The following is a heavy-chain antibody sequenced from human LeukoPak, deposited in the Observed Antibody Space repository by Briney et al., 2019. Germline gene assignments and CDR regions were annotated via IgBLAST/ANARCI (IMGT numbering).Heavy chain of an antibody. Sequence: KPSETLSLTCTVSGGSISSYYWSWIRQPAGKGLEWIGYIYYSGSTNYNPSLKSRVTISVDTSKHQFSLKLSSVTAADTAVYYCARHGDFDWSPLFDYWGQGTLVTVSS. CDR2: IYYSGST. J-gene: IGHJ4*02. V-gene: IGHV4-59*08. CDR1: GGSISSYY. D-gene: IGHD3-9*01. CDR3: ARHGDFDWSPLFDY.